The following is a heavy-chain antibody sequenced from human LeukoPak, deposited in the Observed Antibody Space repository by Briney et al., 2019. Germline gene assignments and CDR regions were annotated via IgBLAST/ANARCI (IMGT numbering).Heavy chain of an antibody. Sequence: KPSETLSLTCAVYGGSFSGYYWSWIRQPPGKGLEWIGEINHSGSTNYNPSLKSRVTISVDTSKNQFSLKLSSVTAADTAVYYCARAFTSDIVVVPARDYWGQGTLVTVSS. J-gene: IGHJ4*02. CDR3: ARAFTSDIVVVPARDY. CDR2: INHSGST. CDR1: GGSFSGYY. D-gene: IGHD2-2*01. V-gene: IGHV4-34*01.